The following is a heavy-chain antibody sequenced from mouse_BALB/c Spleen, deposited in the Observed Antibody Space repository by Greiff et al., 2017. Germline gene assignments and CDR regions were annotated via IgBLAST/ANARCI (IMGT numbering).Heavy chain of an antibody. D-gene: IGHD2-2*01. Sequence: EVKLVESGGGLVKPGGSLKLSCAASGFTFSDYYMYWVRQTPEKRLEWVATISDGGSYTYYPDSVKGRFTISRDNAKNNLYLQMSSLKSEDTAMYYCARGPYGSYAMDYWGQGTSVTVSS. CDR3: ARGPYGSYAMDY. J-gene: IGHJ4*01. CDR1: GFTFSDYY. V-gene: IGHV5-4*02. CDR2: ISDGGSYT.